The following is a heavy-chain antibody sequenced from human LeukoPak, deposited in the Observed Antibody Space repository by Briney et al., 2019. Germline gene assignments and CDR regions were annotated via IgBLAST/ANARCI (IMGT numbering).Heavy chain of an antibody. CDR3: ARGTYYSCSGRGNWFDP. Sequence: GGSLRLSCTAPGFSVSDYYMNWIRQSPGKGLEWVSHITRKDAIEYADSVRGRFTISRDNANNLLYLQMDSLRPEDTAVYYCARGTYYSCSGRGNWFDPWGHGTLVTVSS. D-gene: IGHD3-10*01. CDR2: ITRKDAI. CDR1: GFSVSDYY. V-gene: IGHV3-11*01. J-gene: IGHJ5*02.